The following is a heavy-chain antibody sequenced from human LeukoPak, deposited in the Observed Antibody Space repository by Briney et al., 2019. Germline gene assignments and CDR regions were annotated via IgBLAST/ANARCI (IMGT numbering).Heavy chain of an antibody. J-gene: IGHJ4*02. Sequence: PSETLSLTCTVSGDSISNYYWSWIRQTPGKGLEWIGEINHSGSTNYNPSLKSRVTISVDTSKNQFSLKLSSVTAADTAVYYCARAIKGSWYARFSYWGQGTLVTVSS. CDR1: GDSISNYY. CDR3: ARAIKGSWYARFSY. V-gene: IGHV4-34*01. CDR2: INHSGST. D-gene: IGHD6-13*01.